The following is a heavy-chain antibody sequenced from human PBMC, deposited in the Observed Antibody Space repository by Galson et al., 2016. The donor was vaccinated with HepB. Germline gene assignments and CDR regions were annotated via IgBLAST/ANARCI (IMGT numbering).Heavy chain of an antibody. D-gene: IGHD4-17*01. Sequence: TLSLTCTVSGGSISSGGYYWSWIRQHPGKGLEWIGYIYYSGSTYYSPSLKSRVTISVDTSKNQFSLKLSSVTAADTAVYYCARARAGLYYGAAGFDYWGQGTLVTVSS. V-gene: IGHV4-31*03. CDR1: GGSISSGGYY. CDR2: IYYSGST. CDR3: ARARAGLYYGAAGFDY. J-gene: IGHJ4*02.